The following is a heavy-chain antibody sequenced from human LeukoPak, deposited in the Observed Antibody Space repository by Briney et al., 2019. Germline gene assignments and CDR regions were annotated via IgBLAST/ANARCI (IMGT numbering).Heavy chain of an antibody. CDR1: GGSLSGYY. CDR3: ARGYYYDSSGYSY. CDR2: INHSGST. D-gene: IGHD3-22*01. J-gene: IGHJ4*02. V-gene: IGHV4-34*01. Sequence: PSETLSLTCAVYGGSLSGYYWSWIRQPPGKGLEWIGEINHSGSTNYNPSLKSRVTISVDTSKNQFSLKLSSVTAADTAVYYCARGYYYDSSGYSYWGQGTLVTVSS.